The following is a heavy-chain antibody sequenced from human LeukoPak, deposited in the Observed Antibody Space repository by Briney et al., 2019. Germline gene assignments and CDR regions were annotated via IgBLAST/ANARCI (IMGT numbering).Heavy chain of an antibody. CDR2: LYYNGSP. D-gene: IGHD6-19*01. V-gene: IGHV4-59*08. CDR3: ARHGSDWAFDF. J-gene: IGHJ4*02. CDR1: GGSFSSYY. Sequence: NPSETLSLTCTVSGGSFSSYYWSWIRQSPEKGLEWIGYLYYNGSPNYNPSLRSRVTISIDTSKNQFSLKLTSVTAADTAVYYCARHGSDWAFDFWGRGTLVTVSS.